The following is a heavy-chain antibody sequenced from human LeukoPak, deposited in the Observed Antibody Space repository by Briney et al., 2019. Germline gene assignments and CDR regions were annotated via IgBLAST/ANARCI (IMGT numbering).Heavy chain of an antibody. CDR1: GYTFTRND. Sequence: ASVKVSCKTSGYTFTRNDINWVRQATGQGLEWMGWMNPNSGSSGYAQKFQGRVTITRDNSISTAYMELNSLTSEDTAVYYCARRYCTNGVCYHDRGAFDIWGQGTMVTVSS. D-gene: IGHD2-8*01. CDR2: MNPNSGSS. CDR3: ARRYCTNGVCYHDRGAFDI. J-gene: IGHJ3*02. V-gene: IGHV1-8*03.